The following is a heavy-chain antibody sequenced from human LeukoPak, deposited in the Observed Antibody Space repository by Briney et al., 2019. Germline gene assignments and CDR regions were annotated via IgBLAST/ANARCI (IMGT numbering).Heavy chain of an antibody. D-gene: IGHD3-10*01. CDR3: AKDRQKDYYGSGSPKATNWFDP. V-gene: IGHV3-23*01. J-gene: IGHJ5*02. CDR1: GFTFSSYA. CDR2: ISGSGGST. Sequence: GGSLRLSCAASGFTFSSYAMSWVRQAPGKGLEWVSAISGSGGSTYYADSVKGRFTISRDNSKNTLYLQMNSLRAEDTAVYYCAKDRQKDYYGSGSPKATNWFDPWGQGTLVTVSS.